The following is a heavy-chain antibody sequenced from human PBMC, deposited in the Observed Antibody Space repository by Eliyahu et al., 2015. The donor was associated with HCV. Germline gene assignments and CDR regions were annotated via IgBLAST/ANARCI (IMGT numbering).Heavy chain of an antibody. J-gene: IGHJ4*02. CDR3: ARDGRGYSGYDRRDFDY. D-gene: IGHD5-12*01. CDR2: INPNSGGT. Sequence: QVQLVQSGAEVKKPGASVKVSCKASGYTFTGYYMHWVRQAPGQGLEWMGWINPNSGGTNYAQKFQGRVTMTRDTSISTAYMELSRLRSDDTAVYYCARDGRGYSGYDRRDFDYWGQGTLVTVSS. V-gene: IGHV1-2*02. CDR1: GYTFTGYY.